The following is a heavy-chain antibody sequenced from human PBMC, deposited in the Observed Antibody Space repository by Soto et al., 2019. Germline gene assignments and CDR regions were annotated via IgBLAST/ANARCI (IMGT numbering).Heavy chain of an antibody. D-gene: IGHD7-27*01. CDR2: MYNTGST. CDR1: GGSISGYY. V-gene: IGHV4-59*01. CDR3: AKDFLQDWGQDYYYGMDV. J-gene: IGHJ6*02. Sequence: SETLSLTCTVSGGSISGYYWSWIRQPPGKGLEWIGYMYNTGSTVYNPSFKSRVTISVDTSKSQFSLRLNSVTAADTAVYYCAKDFLQDWGQDYYYGMDVWGQGTTVTVSS.